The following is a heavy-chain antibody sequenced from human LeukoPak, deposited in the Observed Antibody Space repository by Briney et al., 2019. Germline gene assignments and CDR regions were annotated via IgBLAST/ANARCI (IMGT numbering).Heavy chain of an antibody. Sequence: ASVKVSCKASGYTSTSYAMHWVRQVPGQRLEWLGWINAGNGNTKYSQKFQGRVTITRDTSASTAYMELSSLRSEDTAVYYCARGLYGSGSSLYYWGQGTLVTASS. D-gene: IGHD3-10*01. CDR1: GYTSTSYA. V-gene: IGHV1-3*01. J-gene: IGHJ4*02. CDR3: ARGLYGSGSSLYY. CDR2: INAGNGNT.